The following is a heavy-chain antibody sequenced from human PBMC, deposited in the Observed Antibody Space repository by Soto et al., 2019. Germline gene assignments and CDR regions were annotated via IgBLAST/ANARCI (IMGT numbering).Heavy chain of an antibody. CDR1: GFTFSDYY. CDR2: ISSSGSTI. D-gene: IGHD3-9*01. Sequence: GGSLRLSCAASGFTFSDYYMSWIRQAPGKGLEWVSYISSSGSTIYYADSVKGRFTISRDNAKNSLYLQMNSLRAEDTAVYYCARTLPLILTGYTRLPGNSNWFDPWGQGTLVTVSS. J-gene: IGHJ5*02. CDR3: ARTLPLILTGYTRLPGNSNWFDP. V-gene: IGHV3-11*01.